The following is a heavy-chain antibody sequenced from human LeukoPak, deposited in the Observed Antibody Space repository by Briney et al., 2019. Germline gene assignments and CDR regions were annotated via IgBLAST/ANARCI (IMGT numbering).Heavy chain of an antibody. CDR1: GFTLSSYW. J-gene: IGHJ4*02. V-gene: IGHV3-7*01. CDR2: IKQDGSEK. D-gene: IGHD3-22*01. CDR3: ARVRYYYDSSGYYFDY. Sequence: GGSLRLSCAASGFTLSSYWMSWVRQAPGKGLEWVANIKQDGSEKYHVDSVKGRFTISRDNAKNSLYLQMNSLRAEDTAVYYCARVRYYYDSSGYYFDYWGQGTLVTVSS.